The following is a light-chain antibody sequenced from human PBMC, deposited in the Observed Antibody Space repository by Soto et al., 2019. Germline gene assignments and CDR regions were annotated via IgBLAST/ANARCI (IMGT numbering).Light chain of an antibody. CDR2: VAP. CDR3: QQSYSSPRT. J-gene: IGKJ1*01. CDR1: QNIDTC. V-gene: IGKV1-39*01. Sequence: DIQMTQSPSSLFASVGDSVTITCRASQNIDTCLNWYQVKPGKAPKLLLSVAPGFKSAVPSNFSGSGSGTDFSLSISSLQPEDFATYYCQQSYSSPRTFGQGTTVEIK.